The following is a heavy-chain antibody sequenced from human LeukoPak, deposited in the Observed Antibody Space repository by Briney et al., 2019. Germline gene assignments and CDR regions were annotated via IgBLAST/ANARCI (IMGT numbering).Heavy chain of an antibody. CDR2: ISGSGGST. CDR3: AKTIAARHRMPYYFDY. D-gene: IGHD6-6*01. V-gene: IGHV3-23*01. Sequence: PGGSLRLSCAVSGFTFSNAWMSWVRQAPGKGLEWVSAISGSGGSTYYADSVKGRFTISRDNSKNTLYLQMNSLRAEDTAVYYCAKTIAARHRMPYYFDYWGQGTLVTVSS. CDR1: GFTFSNAW. J-gene: IGHJ4*02.